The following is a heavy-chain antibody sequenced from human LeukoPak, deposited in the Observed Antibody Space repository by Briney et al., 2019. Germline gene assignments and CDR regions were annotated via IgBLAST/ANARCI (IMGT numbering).Heavy chain of an antibody. Sequence: PSETLSLTCAVYGGSFSGYYWSWIRQPPGKGLEWIGYIYYSGSTNYNPSLKSRVTISVDTSKNQFSLKLSSVTAADTAVYYCARLRFWPYYMDVWGKGTTVTISS. D-gene: IGHD3-3*01. J-gene: IGHJ6*03. CDR3: ARLRFWPYYMDV. V-gene: IGHV4-59*01. CDR2: IYYSGST. CDR1: GGSFSGYY.